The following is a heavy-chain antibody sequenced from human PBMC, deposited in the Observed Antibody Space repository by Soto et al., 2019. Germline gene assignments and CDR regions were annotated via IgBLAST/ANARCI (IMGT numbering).Heavy chain of an antibody. V-gene: IGHV3-30*18. J-gene: IGHJ6*02. Sequence: PGGSLRLSCAASGFTFSSYGMHWVRQAPGKGLEWVAVISYDGSNKYYADSVKGRFTISRDNSKNTLYLQVNSLRAEDTAVYYCAKERVRGVYYYYGMDVWGQGTTVTVSS. CDR1: GFTFSSYG. CDR3: AKERVRGVYYYYGMDV. D-gene: IGHD3-10*01. CDR2: ISYDGSNK.